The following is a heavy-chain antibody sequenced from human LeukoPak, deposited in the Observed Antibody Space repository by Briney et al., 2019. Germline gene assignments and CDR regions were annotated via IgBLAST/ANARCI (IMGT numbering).Heavy chain of an antibody. CDR3: ARIYYDSGAYYRRAFDI. D-gene: IGHD3-22*01. V-gene: IGHV4-59*01. CDR1: GGSISTYY. Sequence: PSETLSLTCTVSGGSISTYYWSWIRQPPGKGLEWIAYIYNSGSTNSNPSLKSRVTISVDTSKNQFSLRLSSVTAADTAGYYCARIYYDSGAYYRRAFDIWGQGTMVSVSS. J-gene: IGHJ3*02. CDR2: IYNSGST.